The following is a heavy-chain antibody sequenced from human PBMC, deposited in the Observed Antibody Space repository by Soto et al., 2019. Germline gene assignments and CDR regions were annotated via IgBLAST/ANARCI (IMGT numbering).Heavy chain of an antibody. Sequence: QITLKESGPTLLSPTQTLTLTCTFSGFSLITSGVGVGWIRQPPGKALEWLAFIYWDDDKRYSPSLHSRLTITKDTSKNQVVLTMTNMDPVDTATYFCAHRRPWSSNWNSGWLDPWGQGTLVTVSS. D-gene: IGHD1-1*01. CDR3: AHRRPWSSNWNSGWLDP. CDR2: IYWDDDK. J-gene: IGHJ5*02. CDR1: GFSLITSGVG. V-gene: IGHV2-5*02.